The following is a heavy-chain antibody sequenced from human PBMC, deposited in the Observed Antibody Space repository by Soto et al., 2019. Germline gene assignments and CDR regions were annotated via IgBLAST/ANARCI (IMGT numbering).Heavy chain of an antibody. D-gene: IGHD4-17*01. CDR3: ARGGDHYGGNFDY. Sequence: SETLSLTCAVYGGSFSGYYWSWIRQPPGKGLEWIGEVSHSGDTNYNPSLKSRVTISLDTSKNQFSLKLTSVTAADTAVYYCARGGDHYGGNFDYWSQGALVTVSS. CDR2: VSHSGDT. CDR1: GGSFSGYY. V-gene: IGHV4-34*01. J-gene: IGHJ4*02.